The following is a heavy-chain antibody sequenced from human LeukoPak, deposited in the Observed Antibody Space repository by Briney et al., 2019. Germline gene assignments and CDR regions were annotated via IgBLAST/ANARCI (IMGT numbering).Heavy chain of an antibody. Sequence: ASVKVSCKASGYTFTSYDINSVRQATGQGLEWMGWMNPNSGNTGYAQKFQGRVTMTRNTSISTAYVELSSLRSEDTAVYYCARTGWGSDAFDIWGQGTMVTVSS. V-gene: IGHV1-8*01. CDR1: GYTFTSYD. D-gene: IGHD7-27*01. CDR2: MNPNSGNT. J-gene: IGHJ3*02. CDR3: ARTGWGSDAFDI.